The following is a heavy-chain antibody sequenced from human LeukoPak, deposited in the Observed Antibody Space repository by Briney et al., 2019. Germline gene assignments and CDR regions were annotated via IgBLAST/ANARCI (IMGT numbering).Heavy chain of an antibody. J-gene: IGHJ3*01. CDR2: ITSSSTTI. D-gene: IGHD3-3*01. CDR1: GFSFSDYN. V-gene: IGHV3-48*01. Sequence: GGALRLSCAASGFSFSDYNMNWVRQAPGKGLEGVSYITSSSTTIYYADSVKGRFTISRDNAKNSLYLEMFSLRADDTAVYYCAREGAFGASNVWGQGTMVTVSS. CDR3: AREGAFGASNV.